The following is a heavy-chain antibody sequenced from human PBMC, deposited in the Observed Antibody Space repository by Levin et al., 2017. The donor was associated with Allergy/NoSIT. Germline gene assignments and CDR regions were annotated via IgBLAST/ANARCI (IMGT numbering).Heavy chain of an antibody. D-gene: IGHD2-15*01. Sequence: LSLTCAASGFTFSSYGMHWVRQAPGKGLEWVAVIWYDGSNKYYADSVKGRFTISRDNSKNTLYLQMNSLRAEDTAVYYCAREGSSLDYWGQGTLVTVSS. CDR3: AREGSSLDY. CDR2: IWYDGSNK. V-gene: IGHV3-33*01. J-gene: IGHJ4*02. CDR1: GFTFSSYG.